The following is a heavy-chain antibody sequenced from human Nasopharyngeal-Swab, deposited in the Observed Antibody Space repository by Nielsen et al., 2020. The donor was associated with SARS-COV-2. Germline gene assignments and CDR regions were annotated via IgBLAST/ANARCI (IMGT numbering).Heavy chain of an antibody. V-gene: IGHV7-4-1*02. J-gene: IGHJ6*02. CDR3: AREAAAGIVYGMDV. CDR2: INTNTGNP. CDR1: GYTFTSYA. D-gene: IGHD6-13*01. Sequence: SVKVSCKASGYTFTSYAMNWVRQAPGQGLEWMGWINTNTGNPTYAQGFTGRFVFSLDTSVSTAYLQISSLKAEDTAVYYCAREAAAGIVYGMDVWGQGTTVTVPS.